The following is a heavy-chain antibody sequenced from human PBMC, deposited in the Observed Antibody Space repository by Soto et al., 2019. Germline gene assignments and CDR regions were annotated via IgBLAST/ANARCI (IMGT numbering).Heavy chain of an antibody. D-gene: IGHD1-26*01. CDR3: ARSSGTFNWFDP. J-gene: IGHJ5*02. V-gene: IGHV4-34*01. CDR1: GGSFSGYY. Sequence: PSETLSLTCAVYGGSFSGYYWTWIRQPPGTGLEWIGEINHSGSTNYNPSLKSRVTISIDRSKNQFSLNLNSVTAADTAVYYCARSSGTFNWFDPWGQGTLVTVSS. CDR2: INHSGST.